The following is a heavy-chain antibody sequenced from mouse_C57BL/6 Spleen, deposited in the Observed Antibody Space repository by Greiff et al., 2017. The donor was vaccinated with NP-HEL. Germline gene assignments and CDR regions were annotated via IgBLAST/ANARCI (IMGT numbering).Heavy chain of an antibody. CDR1: GFTFTDYY. Sequence: EVQLQQSGPVLVKPGPSVKISCKASGFTFTDYYMHWVKQRHGKSLEWIGLVYPYNGGTRYNPKFKGKATLTVDTSSSTAYMELNSLTSEDAAVYYCASGITTVVDYWGQGTTLTVSS. CDR2: VYPYNGGT. D-gene: IGHD1-1*01. J-gene: IGHJ2*01. CDR3: ASGITTVVDY. V-gene: IGHV1-36*01.